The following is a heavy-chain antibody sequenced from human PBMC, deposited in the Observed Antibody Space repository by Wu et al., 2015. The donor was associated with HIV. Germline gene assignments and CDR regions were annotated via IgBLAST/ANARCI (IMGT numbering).Heavy chain of an antibody. D-gene: IGHD3-10*01. CDR2: MNPRNGYM. Sequence: QVQLVQSGAEVKKPGASVKVSCKASYILTSYPVGWVRQAPGQRLEWMGWMNPRNGYMQPAQKFQDKIQDVHKQTTAHTAYMELRSLTSDDAAIYFCARVQFDPKYYTYFDLWGQGTLVTVSS. CDR1: YILTSYP. J-gene: IGHJ5*01. CDR3: ARVQFDPKYYTYFDL. V-gene: IGHV1-18*01.